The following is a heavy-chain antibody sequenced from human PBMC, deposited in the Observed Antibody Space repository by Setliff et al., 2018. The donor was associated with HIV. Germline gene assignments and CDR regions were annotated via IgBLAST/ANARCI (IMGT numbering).Heavy chain of an antibody. CDR1: GGSISSSSYY. CDR3: ARGEYYFDY. V-gene: IGHV4-39*07. CDR2: IYYSGST. J-gene: IGHJ4*02. Sequence: SETLSLTCTVSGGSISSSSYYWGWIRQPPGKGLEWIGSIYYSGSTSYSPSLKSRVTISVDTSNNQFSLKLSSVTAADTAVYYCARGEYYFDYWGQGTQVTVSS.